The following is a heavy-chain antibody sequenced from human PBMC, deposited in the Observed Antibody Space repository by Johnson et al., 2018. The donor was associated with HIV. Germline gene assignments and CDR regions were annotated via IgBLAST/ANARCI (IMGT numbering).Heavy chain of an antibody. Sequence: VQLVESGGGLVQPGRSLRLSCAASGFTFSSYGMHWVRQAPGKGLEWVANIKQDGSEKYYVDSVKGRFTISRDNAKNTLYLQLNSLRVEDTAIYYCARAQLLADDAFNNWGQGTMVTVSS. D-gene: IGHD6-6*01. CDR3: ARAQLLADDAFNN. CDR1: GFTFSSYG. J-gene: IGHJ3*02. V-gene: IGHV3-7*01. CDR2: IKQDGSEK.